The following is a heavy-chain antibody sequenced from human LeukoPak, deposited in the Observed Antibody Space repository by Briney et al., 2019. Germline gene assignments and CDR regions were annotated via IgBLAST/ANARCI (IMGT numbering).Heavy chain of an antibody. J-gene: IGHJ4*02. CDR2: INSDGGST. CDR1: GFTFSSYW. V-gene: IGHV3-74*01. Sequence: GGSLRLSCAASGFTFSSYWMHWVRQAPGKGLVWVSRINSDGGSTSYADSVKGRFTISRDNAKNTLYLQMNSLRAEDTAVYYCARDSATAMVPDYWGQGTLVTVSS. CDR3: ARDSATAMVPDY. D-gene: IGHD5-18*01.